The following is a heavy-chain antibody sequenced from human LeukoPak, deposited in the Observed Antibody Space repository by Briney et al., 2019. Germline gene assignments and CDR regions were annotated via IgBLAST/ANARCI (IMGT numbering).Heavy chain of an antibody. CDR2: ISSNGGST. J-gene: IGHJ4*02. V-gene: IGHV3-64*01. CDR3: AREGQRYCSSTSCYTTPNY. D-gene: IGHD2-2*02. Sequence: GGSLRLSCAASGFTFSSYAMHWVRQAPGKGLEYVSAISSNGGSTYYANSVKGRFTISRDNAKNSLYLQMNSLRAEDTAVYYCAREGQRYCSSTSCYTTPNYWGQGTLVTVSS. CDR1: GFTFSSYA.